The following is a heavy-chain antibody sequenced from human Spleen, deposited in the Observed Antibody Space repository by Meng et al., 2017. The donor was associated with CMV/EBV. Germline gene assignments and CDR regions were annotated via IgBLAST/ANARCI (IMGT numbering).Heavy chain of an antibody. CDR2: IYYSGST. D-gene: IGHD6-13*01. Sequence: GGSTSSSSYYWGWIRQPPGKGLEWIGSIYYSGSTYYNPSLKSRVTISVDTSKNQFSLKLSSVTAADTAVYYCARERIAAAGTNWFDPWGQGTLVTVSS. J-gene: IGHJ5*02. CDR3: ARERIAAAGTNWFDP. V-gene: IGHV4-39*07. CDR1: GGSTSSSSYY.